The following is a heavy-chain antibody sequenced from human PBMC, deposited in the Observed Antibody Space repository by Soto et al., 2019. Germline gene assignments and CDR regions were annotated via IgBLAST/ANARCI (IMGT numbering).Heavy chain of an antibody. D-gene: IGHD3-10*01. Sequence: PSETLSLTCTVSGGSISSSSYYWGWIRQPPGKGLEWIGSIYYSGSTYYNPSLKSRVTISVDTSKSQFSLKLSSVTAADTAVYYCARLAITMVRGVIRRSFDYWGQGTLVTVSS. CDR1: GGSISSSSYY. CDR2: IYYSGST. J-gene: IGHJ4*02. CDR3: ARLAITMVRGVIRRSFDY. V-gene: IGHV4-39*01.